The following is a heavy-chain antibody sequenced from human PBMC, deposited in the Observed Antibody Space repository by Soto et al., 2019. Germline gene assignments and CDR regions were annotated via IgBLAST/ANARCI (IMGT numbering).Heavy chain of an antibody. J-gene: IGHJ6*02. CDR3: ARDTRVFGGMDV. CDR2: TYITGDS. CDR1: GGSITSYY. V-gene: IGHV4-4*07. Sequence: PSETLSLTCTISGGSITSYYWSWIRQPAGKGLEWIGRTYITGDSNYSPSLKSRVTMSLDTSKNQFSLKLSSATAADTAVYYCARDTRVFGGMDVWGRGTTVTLSS. D-gene: IGHD3-3*01.